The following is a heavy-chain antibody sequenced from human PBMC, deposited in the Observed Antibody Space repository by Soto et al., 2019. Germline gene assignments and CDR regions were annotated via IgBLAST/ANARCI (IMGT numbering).Heavy chain of an antibody. CDR2: IHHSGST. CDR3: ARDTGTYPYYFDY. V-gene: IGHV4-30-4*01. CDR1: GGSISSGENF. Sequence: PSETLSLTCTVSGGSISSGENFWTWILQSPGKGLEWIGYIHHSGSTYYNPSLKSRLTISVDTSKNQISLKLNSVTAADTAVYYCARDTGTYPYYFDYWGQGTLVT. D-gene: IGHD1-26*01. J-gene: IGHJ4*02.